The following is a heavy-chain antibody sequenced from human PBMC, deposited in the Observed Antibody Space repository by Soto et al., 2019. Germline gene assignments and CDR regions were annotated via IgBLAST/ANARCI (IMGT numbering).Heavy chain of an antibody. D-gene: IGHD5-18*01. J-gene: IGHJ4*02. CDR1: GYTFSDYY. Sequence: ASVKVSCKASGYTFSDYYVTWVRQAPGHGLEWMGWISAYNGNTNYAQKLQGRVTMTTDTSTSTAYMELRSLRSDDTAVYYCAGGETAMVTGDYWGQGTLVTVSS. V-gene: IGHV1-18*01. CDR3: AGGETAMVTGDY. CDR2: ISAYNGNT.